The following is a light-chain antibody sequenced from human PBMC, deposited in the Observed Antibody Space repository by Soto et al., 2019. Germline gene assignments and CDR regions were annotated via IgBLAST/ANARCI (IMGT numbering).Light chain of an antibody. J-gene: IGKJ2*01. CDR3: QQYNNWPQT. CDR1: QSVSSK. V-gene: IGKV3-15*01. CDR2: GAS. Sequence: EIVLTQSPATLSLSPGDRATLSCRASQSVSSKLAWYQQKPGQAPRLLIYGASTRATGIPARFSGSGSGTEFTLSISSLQSEDFAVYYCQQYNNWPQTFGQGTKLEIK.